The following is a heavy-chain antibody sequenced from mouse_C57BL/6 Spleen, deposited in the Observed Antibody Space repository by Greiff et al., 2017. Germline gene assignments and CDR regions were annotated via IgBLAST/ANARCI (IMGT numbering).Heavy chain of an antibody. V-gene: IGHV1-64*01. D-gene: IGHD1-1*01. Sequence: QVQLQQPGAELVKPGASVKLSCKASGYTFTSYWMHWVKQRPGQGLEWIGMIHPNSGSTNYNEKFKSKATLTVDKSSSTAYMQLSSLTSEDSAVYYCARWVSTVVEGYWYFDVWGTGTTVTVSS. CDR2: IHPNSGST. CDR3: ARWVSTVVEGYWYFDV. J-gene: IGHJ1*03. CDR1: GYTFTSYW.